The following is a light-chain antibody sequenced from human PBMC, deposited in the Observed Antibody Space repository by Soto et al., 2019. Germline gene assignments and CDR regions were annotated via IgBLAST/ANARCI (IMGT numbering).Light chain of an antibody. CDR3: VQYDKWPPWT. CDR2: DAN. J-gene: IGKJ1*01. CDR1: QSVNSN. Sequence: EIVMTQSPATLSVSPGERATVSCRASQSVNSNLAWYQQKVGQAPRLLIYDANTRATGIPARFSGSGSGTEFTLTISSLQSEDFAVYYCVQYDKWPPWTFGQGTKVEIK. V-gene: IGKV3-15*01.